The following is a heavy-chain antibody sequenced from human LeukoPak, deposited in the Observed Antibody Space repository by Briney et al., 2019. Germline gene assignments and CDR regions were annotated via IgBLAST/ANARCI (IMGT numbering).Heavy chain of an antibody. Sequence: GGSLRLSCAASGFSFSVYEMHWVRQAPGRGLEWIADISGSDTSTYYADSVEGRFTISRDNAKNSLYLQMNRLRVEDTAVYYCTTLTVASHFDYWGQGTLVTVSS. J-gene: IGHJ4*02. CDR1: GFSFSVYE. D-gene: IGHD5-12*01. V-gene: IGHV3-48*03. CDR2: ISGSDTST. CDR3: TTLTVASHFDY.